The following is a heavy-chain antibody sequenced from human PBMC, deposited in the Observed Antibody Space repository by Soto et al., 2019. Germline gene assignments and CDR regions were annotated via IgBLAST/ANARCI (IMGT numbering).Heavy chain of an antibody. CDR1: GGTFSSYA. Sequence: QVQLVQSGAEVKKPGSSVKVSCKASGGTFSSYAISWVRQAPGQGLEWMGGIIPIFGTANYAQKFQVRVKITADESTSTAYMELSSLRSEDTAVYYRAREPDPTVATVPEDWFHPWGQGTLVTVSS. V-gene: IGHV1-69*01. CDR2: IIPIFGTA. CDR3: AREPDPTVATVPEDWFHP. D-gene: IGHD4-17*01. J-gene: IGHJ5*02.